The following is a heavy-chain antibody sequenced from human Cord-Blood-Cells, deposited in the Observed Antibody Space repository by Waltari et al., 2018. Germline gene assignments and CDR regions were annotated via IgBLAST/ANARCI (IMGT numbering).Heavy chain of an antibody. CDR3: ARLPTHCGGDCYSLYYFDY. CDR1: CGSFSGYY. CDR2: INHSGST. D-gene: IGHD2-21*02. Sequence: QVQLQQWGAGLLKPSETLSLTCAVYCGSFSGYYWSWIRHPPGHGLEWIGEINHSGSTNYNPSLKSRVTISVDTSKNQFSLKLSSVTAADTAVYYCARLPTHCGGDCYSLYYFDYWGQGTLVTVSS. J-gene: IGHJ4*02. V-gene: IGHV4-34*01.